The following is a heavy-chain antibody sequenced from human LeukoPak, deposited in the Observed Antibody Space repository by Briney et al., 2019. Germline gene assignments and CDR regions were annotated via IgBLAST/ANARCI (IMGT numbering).Heavy chain of an antibody. CDR2: IIPIFGTA. D-gene: IGHD2-21*01. CDR1: GGSFSNYA. J-gene: IGHJ5*02. V-gene: IGHV1-69*01. CDR3: TTGAVGEQMLFSQGFDP. Sequence: GSSVKGSCNASGGSFSNYAFNWVRQDPGQGLEWMVGIIPIFGTANHAQKFQGRVTITADESTSTAYMELSSLRFEDTAVYYCTTGAVGEQMLFSQGFDPWGQGTLVTVSS.